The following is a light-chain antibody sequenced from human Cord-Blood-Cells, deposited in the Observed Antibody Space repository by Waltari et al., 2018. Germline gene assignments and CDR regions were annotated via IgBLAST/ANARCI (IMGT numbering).Light chain of an antibody. Sequence: EIVFTQSPATLSLSPGERATLSCRASQSVSSYLAWYQQQPGQAPRLLIYDASNRATGIPARFSGSGSGTDFTLTISSLEPEDFAVYYCQQRSNWPTFGGGTKVEIK. CDR2: DAS. J-gene: IGKJ4*01. CDR3: QQRSNWPT. V-gene: IGKV3-11*01. CDR1: QSVSSY.